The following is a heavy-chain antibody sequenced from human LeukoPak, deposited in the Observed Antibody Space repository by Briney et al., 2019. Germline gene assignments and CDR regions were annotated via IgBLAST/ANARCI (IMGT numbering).Heavy chain of an antibody. V-gene: IGHV1-2*02. CDR1: GYTFTGYY. CDR2: INPNSGGT. D-gene: IGHD2-8*01. Sequence: ASVKVSCKASGYTFTGYYMHWVRQAPGQGLEWMGWINPNSGGTNYAQKFQGRVTMTRDTSISTAYMELSGLRSDDTAVYYCARDVVSFRSDMYYWFDPWGQGTLVTVSS. CDR3: ARDVVSFRSDMYYWFDP. J-gene: IGHJ5*02.